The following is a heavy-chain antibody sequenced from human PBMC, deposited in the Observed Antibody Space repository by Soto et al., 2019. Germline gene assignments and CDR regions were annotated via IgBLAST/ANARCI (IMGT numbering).Heavy chain of an antibody. V-gene: IGHV3-23*01. CDR2: ISDDGDST. CDR3: AKSLSTAVNYGLDV. D-gene: IGHD2-2*01. Sequence: EVQLLESGGGLVQPGGSLRLSCGASGFTFSDNAMTWVRQASGKGLEWVSSISDDGDSTYYADSVKGRFTISRDNSKNTLFLQMNSLGAEDAAVYYCAKSLSTAVNYGLDVWGQGTSVTVSS. J-gene: IGHJ6*02. CDR1: GFTFSDNA.